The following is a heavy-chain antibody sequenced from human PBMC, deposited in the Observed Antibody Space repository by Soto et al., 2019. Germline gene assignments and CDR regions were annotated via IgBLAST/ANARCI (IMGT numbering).Heavy chain of an antibody. Sequence: GGSLRLSCAASGFIFSDYGMAWVRQAPGKGLQWVSGISSNGVSTYYADSVKGRFTISRDNSINTLFLEMNSLTVEDTAIYYCAKITLRQWLLSRYLDCWGQGSPVTVSS. CDR1: GFIFSDYG. CDR2: ISSNGVST. D-gene: IGHD3-3*01. V-gene: IGHV3-23*01. CDR3: AKITLRQWLLSRYLDC. J-gene: IGHJ4*02.